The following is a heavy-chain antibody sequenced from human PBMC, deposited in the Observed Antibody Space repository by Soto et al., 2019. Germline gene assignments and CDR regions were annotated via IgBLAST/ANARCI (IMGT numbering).Heavy chain of an antibody. Sequence: SETLSLTCTVSGGSVSSGGYYWSWIRQHPGKGLEWIGYIYYSGSTSYNPSLKSRVTTSVDTSKNQFSLKLSSVTAADTAVYYCARERDCSGGRGYCSSYFTYGMDVWGPGTTVTVFS. CDR3: ARERDCSGGRGYCSSYFTYGMDV. CDR2: IYYSGST. D-gene: IGHD2-15*01. V-gene: IGHV4-31*02. CDR1: GGSVSSGGYY. J-gene: IGHJ6*02.